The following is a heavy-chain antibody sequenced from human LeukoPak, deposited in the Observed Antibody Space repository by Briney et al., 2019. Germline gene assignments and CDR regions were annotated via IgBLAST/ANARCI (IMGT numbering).Heavy chain of an antibody. J-gene: IGHJ4*02. CDR2: INPKSGDT. D-gene: IGHD6-13*01. CDR1: GYTFTDYY. CDR3: AGQRSWYGH. Sequence: GASVNVSCKASGYTFTDYYIHWVRQAHGQGLEWMGWINPKSGDTNYAQKFQGRITMTRDTSISTAYMELSRLRSDDTAIYYCAGQRSWYGHWGQGTLVTVSS. V-gene: IGHV1-2*02.